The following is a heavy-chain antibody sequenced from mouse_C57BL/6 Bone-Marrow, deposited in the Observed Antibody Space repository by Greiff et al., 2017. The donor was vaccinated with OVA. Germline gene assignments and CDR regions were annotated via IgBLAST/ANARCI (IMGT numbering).Heavy chain of an antibody. V-gene: IGHV1-81*01. CDR1: GYTFTSYG. D-gene: IGHD1-1*01. J-gene: IGHJ2*01. CDR3: ARLNLLLPYYFDY. Sequence: QVQLKESGAELARPGASVKLSCKASGYTFTSYGISWVKQSTGQGLEWIGEIYPRSGNTYYNEKFKGKATLTADKSSSTAYMELRSLTSEDSAVYFCARLNLLLPYYFDYWGQGTTLTVSS. CDR2: IYPRSGNT.